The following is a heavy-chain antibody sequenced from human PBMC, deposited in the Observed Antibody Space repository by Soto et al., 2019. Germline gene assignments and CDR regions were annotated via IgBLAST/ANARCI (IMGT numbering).Heavy chain of an antibody. D-gene: IGHD1-26*01. Sequence: EVQLLESGGGLVQPGGSLRLSCAASGFTFSSYVMSWVRQAPGKGLEWVSTIGASGGGTYYADSVKGRFTFSRDNSKNTLYLQMSSLRAEDTAVNYCAKGGYSGTRVYVFDIWGQGTMVTVSS. CDR2: IGASGGGT. V-gene: IGHV3-23*01. CDR3: AKGGYSGTRVYVFDI. J-gene: IGHJ3*02. CDR1: GFTFSSYV.